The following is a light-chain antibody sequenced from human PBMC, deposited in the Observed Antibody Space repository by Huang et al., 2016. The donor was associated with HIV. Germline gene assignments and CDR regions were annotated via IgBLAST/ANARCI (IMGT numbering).Light chain of an antibody. CDR2: WAA. J-gene: IGKJ1*01. Sequence: DIVMTQSPDSLAVSLGERATINCKSSQRILYNSDKKNYLAWYQQKPGQPPKRLIDWAATRESGVTDRFSGSGSGTDFTLTISSLQAGDVAVYYCQQYYGSPPTFGQGTKVEIK. CDR1: QRILYNSDKKNY. CDR3: QQYYGSPPT. V-gene: IGKV4-1*01.